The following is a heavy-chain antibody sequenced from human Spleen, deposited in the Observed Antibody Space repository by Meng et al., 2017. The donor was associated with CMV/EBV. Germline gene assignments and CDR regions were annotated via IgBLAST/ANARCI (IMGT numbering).Heavy chain of an antibody. CDR1: GFTFDDYA. CDR3: AKDKLGGDYYDTGGPFDY. CDR2: ISWNSDSI. D-gene: IGHD3-22*01. V-gene: IGHV3-9*01. J-gene: IGHJ4*02. Sequence: GGSLRLSCAASGFTFDDYAMHWVRQAPGKGLEWVSGISWNSDSIGYADSVKGRFTISRDNAKNSLYMQMNSLRDEDTALYYCAKDKLGGDYYDTGGPFDYWGQGTLVTVSS.